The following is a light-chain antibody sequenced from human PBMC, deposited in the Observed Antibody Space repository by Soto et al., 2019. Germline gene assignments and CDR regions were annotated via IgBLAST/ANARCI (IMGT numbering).Light chain of an antibody. CDR2: DAS. CDR1: QSVSSSY. J-gene: IGKJ1*01. CDR3: QQYGSSPRT. V-gene: IGKV3-20*01. Sequence: EIVLTQSPGTLSLSPGERATLSCRASQSVSSSYLAWYQQKPGQAPRLLIYDASSRATGIPDRFSGSGSGTDFTLTISRLEPEDFAVYYCQQYGSSPRTFGQGTKVGNQT.